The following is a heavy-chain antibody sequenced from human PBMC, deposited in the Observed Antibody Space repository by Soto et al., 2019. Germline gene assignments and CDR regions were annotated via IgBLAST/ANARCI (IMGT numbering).Heavy chain of an antibody. CDR1: GYNPPENG. J-gene: IGHJ6*03. V-gene: IGHV1-8*01. CDR2: ISPDSGKT. D-gene: IGHD2-8*01. Sequence: ASVKVSLKAPGYNPPENGITRGGPASGQGLEYVGWISPDSGKTDYAQKFQGRVTMTRDTSINTVYMELSSLRSDDTAVYYCARVYGYYYYYMDVWGKGTTVTVSS. CDR3: ARVYGYYYYYMDV.